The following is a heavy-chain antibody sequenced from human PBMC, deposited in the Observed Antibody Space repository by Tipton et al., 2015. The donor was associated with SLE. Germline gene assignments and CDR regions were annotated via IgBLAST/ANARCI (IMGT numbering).Heavy chain of an antibody. CDR2: ISGSGGIK. CDR3: VSSQFLEWPYSYGMDV. J-gene: IGHJ6*02. D-gene: IGHD3-3*01. Sequence: SLRLSCAASGFTFSSFEMNWVRQAPGKGLEWVSHISGSGGIKYYADSVKGRFTTSRDNAENSLFLQMNSLRAEDTAVYYCVSSQFLEWPYSYGMDVWGQGTTVTVSS. CDR1: GFTFSSFE. V-gene: IGHV3-48*03.